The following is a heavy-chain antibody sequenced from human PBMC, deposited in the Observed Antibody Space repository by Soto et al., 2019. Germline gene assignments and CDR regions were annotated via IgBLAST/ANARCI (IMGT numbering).Heavy chain of an antibody. Sequence: SETLSLTCTVSGGSISSSSYYWGWIRQPPGKGLEWIGSIYYSGSTYYNPSLKSRVTISVDTSKNQFSLKLSSVTAADTAVYYCARGRGSYGSGSYLKRVRWFDPWGQGTLVTVSS. D-gene: IGHD3-10*01. V-gene: IGHV4-39*07. CDR1: GGSISSSSYY. J-gene: IGHJ5*02. CDR3: ARGRGSYGSGSYLKRVRWFDP. CDR2: IYYSGST.